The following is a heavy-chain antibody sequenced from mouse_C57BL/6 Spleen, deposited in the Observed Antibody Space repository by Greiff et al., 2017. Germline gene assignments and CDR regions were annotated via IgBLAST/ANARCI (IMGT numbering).Heavy chain of an antibody. CDR3: AREAMDY. Sequence: EVKLLESGPGLVKPSQSLSLTCSVTGYSITSGYYWNWIRQLPGNKLEWMGYISYDGSNNYNPSLKNRISITRDTSKNQCFLKLNSVTTEDTATYYCAREAMDYWGQGTSVTVSS. CDR1: GYSITSGYY. V-gene: IGHV3-6*01. CDR2: ISYDGSN. J-gene: IGHJ4*01.